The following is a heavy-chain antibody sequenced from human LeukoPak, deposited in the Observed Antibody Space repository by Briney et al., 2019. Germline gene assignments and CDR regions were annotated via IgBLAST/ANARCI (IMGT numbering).Heavy chain of an antibody. Sequence: GASVKVSCKASGYTFTDYYIHWVRQAPGQEIQWMGWISPNSGGTNYAQKFQGRVTMTRDTSISTAYMELNKLISDDTAVYYCARVFGIPGEGDFPDYWGQGTLVTVSS. CDR3: ARVFGIPGEGDFPDY. CDR2: ISPNSGGT. V-gene: IGHV1-2*02. D-gene: IGHD2-21*02. J-gene: IGHJ4*02. CDR1: GYTFTDYY.